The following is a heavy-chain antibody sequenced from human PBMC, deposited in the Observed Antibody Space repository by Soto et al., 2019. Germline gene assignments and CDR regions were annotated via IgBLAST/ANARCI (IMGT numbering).Heavy chain of an antibody. V-gene: IGHV3-15*07. CDR2: IKSKTDGGTT. Sequence: PGGSLRLSCAASGFTFSNAWMNWVRQAPGKGLEWVGRIKSKTDGGTTDYAAPVKGRFTISRDDSKNTLYLQMNSLKTEDTAVYYCACGRYDYYYYGMDVWGQGTTVTVSS. D-gene: IGHD1-26*01. J-gene: IGHJ6*02. CDR1: GFTFSNAW. CDR3: ACGRYDYYYYGMDV.